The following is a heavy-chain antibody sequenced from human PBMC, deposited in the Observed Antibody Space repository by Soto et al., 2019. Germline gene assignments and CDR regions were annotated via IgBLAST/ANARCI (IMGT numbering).Heavy chain of an antibody. J-gene: IGHJ6*02. CDR1: GYTFTSYA. D-gene: IGHD4-4*01. Sequence: ASVKVSCKASGYTFTSYAMHWVRQAPGQRLEWMGWINAGNGNTKYSQKFQGRVTITRDTSASTAYMELSSLRSEDTAVYYCASSYSNYALIDYYYGMDVWGQGTTDTVSS. V-gene: IGHV1-3*01. CDR2: INAGNGNT. CDR3: ASSYSNYALIDYYYGMDV.